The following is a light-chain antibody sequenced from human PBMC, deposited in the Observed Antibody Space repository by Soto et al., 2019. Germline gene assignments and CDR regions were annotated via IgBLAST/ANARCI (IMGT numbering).Light chain of an antibody. J-gene: IGKJ1*01. V-gene: IGKV3-20*01. CDR2: GAS. CDR3: QQYGNSRGT. Sequence: EFVLTQSPGTLSLSPGERATLSCRASQTVRNNYLAWYQQKPGQAPRLLIYGASNRATGIPDRFSGSGSGTDFTLTISGLEPEDFAVYYCQQYGNSRGTFGQGTKVDIK. CDR1: QTVRNNY.